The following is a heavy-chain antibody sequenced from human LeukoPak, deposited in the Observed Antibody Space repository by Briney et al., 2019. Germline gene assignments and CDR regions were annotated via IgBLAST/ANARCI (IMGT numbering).Heavy chain of an antibody. J-gene: IGHJ6*02. D-gene: IGHD6-19*01. V-gene: IGHV3-74*03. CDR3: ARVLAGSTVGYYYGMDV. Sequence: GGSLRLSCAASGFTFSNFWMHWVRQAPGKGLVWVSRINSDGSRKTYADSVKGRFTISRDNAKNTLYLQMSSLRAEDTAVYYCARVLAGSTVGYYYGMDVWGQGTTVTVSS. CDR1: GFTFSNFW. CDR2: INSDGSRK.